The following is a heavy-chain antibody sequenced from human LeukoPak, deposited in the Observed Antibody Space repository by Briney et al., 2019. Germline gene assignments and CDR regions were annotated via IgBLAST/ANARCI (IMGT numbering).Heavy chain of an antibody. D-gene: IGHD3/OR15-3a*01. J-gene: IGHJ4*02. V-gene: IGHV3-7*03. CDR3: ARDYMILGQWKD. Sequence: GGSLRLSCVASGFTFSSYWMSWVRQAPGKGLEWVANIKEDGSEKNYVDSVKGRFTISRDNAKNSLYLQMNSLRAEDTAVYYCARDYMILGQWKDWGQGTLVTVSS. CDR1: GFTFSSYW. CDR2: IKEDGSEK.